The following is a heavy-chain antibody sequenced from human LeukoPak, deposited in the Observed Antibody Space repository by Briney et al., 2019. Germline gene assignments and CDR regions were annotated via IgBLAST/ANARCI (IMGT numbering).Heavy chain of an antibody. D-gene: IGHD2-2*01. Sequence: SQTLSLTCAISGDSVSSNGAAWNWIRQSPSRGLEWLGRTYYRSKWYNDYAVSVKSRITINPDTSKNQFSLQLNSVTPEDTAVYYCARVGYCSSTSCYDNWFDPWGQGTLVTVSS. CDR3: ARVGYCSSTSCYDNWFDP. CDR1: GDSVSSNGAA. CDR2: TYYRSKWYN. J-gene: IGHJ5*02. V-gene: IGHV6-1*01.